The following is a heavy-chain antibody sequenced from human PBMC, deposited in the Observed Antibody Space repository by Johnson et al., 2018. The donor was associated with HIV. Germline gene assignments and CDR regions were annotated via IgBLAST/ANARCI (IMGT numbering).Heavy chain of an antibody. CDR3: ARVGANFDAFDI. CDR2: ISYDGSNK. Sequence: QVQLVESGGGLVKPGGSLRLSCAASGFTFSDYYMSWIRQAPGKGLEWVAVISYDGSNKYYADSVKGRFTISRDNSKNTLYLQMNSLRAEDTAVYYCARVGANFDAFDIWGQGTMVTVSS. CDR1: GFTFSDYY. V-gene: IGHV3-30*03. D-gene: IGHD4/OR15-4a*01. J-gene: IGHJ3*02.